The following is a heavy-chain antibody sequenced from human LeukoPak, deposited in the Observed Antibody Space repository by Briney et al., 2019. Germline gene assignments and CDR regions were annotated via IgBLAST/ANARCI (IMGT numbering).Heavy chain of an antibody. Sequence: LTGGSLRLSCAASGFTFSSYAMHWVRQAPGKGLEWVAVISYDGSNKYYADSVKGRFTISRDNSKNTLYLQMNSLRAEDTAVYYCARGDNWSYYYYYYYGMDVWGQGTTVTVSS. D-gene: IGHD1-7*01. CDR1: GFTFSSYA. CDR3: ARGDNWSYYYYYYYGMDV. J-gene: IGHJ6*02. CDR2: ISYDGSNK. V-gene: IGHV3-30-3*01.